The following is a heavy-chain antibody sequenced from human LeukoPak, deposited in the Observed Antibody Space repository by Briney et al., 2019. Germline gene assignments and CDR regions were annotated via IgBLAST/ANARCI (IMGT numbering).Heavy chain of an antibody. J-gene: IGHJ4*02. Sequence: GGGLRHSRAASGFTFNKYDISWGRQAPGKGGERGSTITGRSDKTYYTDTVRGGSVTSRDNSKKTLYMQMKKLRERDTALYNFAKGGWLYDWGEGALVTLSS. V-gene: IGHV3-23*01. CDR1: GFTFNKYD. CDR3: AKGGWLYD. CDR2: ITGRSDKT. D-gene: IGHD6-19*01.